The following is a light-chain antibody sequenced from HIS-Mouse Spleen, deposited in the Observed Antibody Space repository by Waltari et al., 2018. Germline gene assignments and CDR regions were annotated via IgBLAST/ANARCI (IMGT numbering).Light chain of an antibody. CDR3: QQRSNWLIT. CDR2: DAS. CDR1: QCVSSY. V-gene: IGKV3-11*01. J-gene: IGKJ5*01. Sequence: EIVFTQSPATLSLSPGERATLSCRASQCVSSYLAWYHQKHGQARRLLTYDASNRATGIPARFSGSGSGTDFTLTISSLEPEDFAVYYCQQRSNWLITFGQGTRLEIK.